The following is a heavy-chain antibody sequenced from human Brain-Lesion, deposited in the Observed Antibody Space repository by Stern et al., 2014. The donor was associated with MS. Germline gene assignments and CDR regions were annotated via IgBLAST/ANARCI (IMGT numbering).Heavy chain of an antibody. Sequence: EVQLVQSGGGFVQPGGSLRLSCAASGFRFSSYAMSWVRQTPGKGLEWVSGISASGGSTYYADSVKGRFTISRDKSKNTLFLQMNSLRAEDTAVYYCAKVVWGSYLNAFDMWGQGTMVTVSS. CDR2: ISASGGST. V-gene: IGHV3-23*04. J-gene: IGHJ3*02. D-gene: IGHD3-16*02. CDR3: AKVVWGSYLNAFDM. CDR1: GFRFSSYA.